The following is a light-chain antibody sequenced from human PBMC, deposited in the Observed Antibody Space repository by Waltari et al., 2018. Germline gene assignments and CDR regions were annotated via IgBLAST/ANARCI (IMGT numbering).Light chain of an antibody. CDR3: TSYTTTDTLYV. CDR1: SSDIGSFNY. Sequence: QSALTQPASVSGSPGQSITISCTGPSSDIGSFNYVSWYQQYQGKAPKLIIFDVSNRPSGISDRFSGSKSGNTASLTISGLQAEDEADYICTSYTTTDTLYVFGTGTQVTVL. V-gene: IGLV2-14*03. CDR2: DVS. J-gene: IGLJ1*01.